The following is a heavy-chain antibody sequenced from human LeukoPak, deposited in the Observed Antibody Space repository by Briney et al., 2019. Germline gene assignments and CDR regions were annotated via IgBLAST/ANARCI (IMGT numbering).Heavy chain of an antibody. D-gene: IGHD6-19*01. CDR2: ISGSGGST. V-gene: IGHV3-23*01. CDR1: GFTFSIYA. Sequence: GGSLRLSCAASGFTFSIYAMSRVRQAPGKGLEWVSAISGSGGSTYYADSVKGRFTISRDNSKNTLYLQMNSLRAEDTAVYYCAKDRDSSGSPAAWFDPWGQGTLVTVSS. CDR3: AKDRDSSGSPAAWFDP. J-gene: IGHJ5*02.